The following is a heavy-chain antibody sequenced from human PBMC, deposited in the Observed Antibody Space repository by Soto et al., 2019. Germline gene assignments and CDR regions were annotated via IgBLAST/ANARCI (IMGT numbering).Heavy chain of an antibody. J-gene: IGHJ3*02. V-gene: IGHV3-66*01. CDR2: IYSGGST. Sequence: EVQLVESGGGLVQPGGSLRLSCAASGFTVSSNYMSWVRQAPGKGLEWVSVIYSGGSTYYADSVKGRFTISRDNSKNTLYLPMNSLRAEDTAVYDCARDRESNDAFDIWGQGTMVTVSS. CDR3: ARDRESNDAFDI. CDR1: GFTVSSNY.